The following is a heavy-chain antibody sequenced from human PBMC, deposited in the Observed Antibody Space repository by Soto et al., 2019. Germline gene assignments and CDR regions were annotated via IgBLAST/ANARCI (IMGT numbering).Heavy chain of an antibody. Sequence: GGSLRLSCAASGFTFSSYAMHWGRQAPGKGLEWVAVISYDGSNKHYADSVKGRFTISRDNSKNTLYMQMNSLRAEDTAVYYCARGRSYYYGSGSGYWGQGTLLTVSS. D-gene: IGHD3-10*01. V-gene: IGHV3-30-3*01. CDR1: GFTFSSYA. CDR3: ARGRSYYYGSGSGY. J-gene: IGHJ4*02. CDR2: ISYDGSNK.